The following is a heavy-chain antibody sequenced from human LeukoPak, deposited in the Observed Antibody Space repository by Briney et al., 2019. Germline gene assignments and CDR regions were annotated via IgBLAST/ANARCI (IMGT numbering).Heavy chain of an antibody. CDR3: ARDPIAAAGTSYFDY. V-gene: IGHV3-21*01. Sequence: GGSLRLSCAASGFTFSSYSMNWVRQAPGKGLGWVSSISSSSSYIYYADSVKGRFTISRDNAKNSLYLQMNSLRAEDTAVYYCARDPIAAAGTSYFDYWGQGTLVTVSS. J-gene: IGHJ4*02. CDR2: ISSSSSYI. D-gene: IGHD6-13*01. CDR1: GFTFSSYS.